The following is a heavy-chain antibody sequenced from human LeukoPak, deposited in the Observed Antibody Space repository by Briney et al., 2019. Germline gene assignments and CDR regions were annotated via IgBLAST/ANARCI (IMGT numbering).Heavy chain of an antibody. CDR3: ARNYDSSKDGNDY. D-gene: IGHD3-22*01. CDR1: GNTFTNYG. V-gene: IGHV1-18*01. J-gene: IGHJ4*02. Sequence: ASVKVSCKASGNTFTNYGINWVRQAPGQGLEWVGWISSYNGKTNYGKNVQGRVTMTTDTSTSTAYMELRSLRSDDTAIYYCARNYDSSKDGNDYWGQGTLVTVSS. CDR2: ISSYNGKT.